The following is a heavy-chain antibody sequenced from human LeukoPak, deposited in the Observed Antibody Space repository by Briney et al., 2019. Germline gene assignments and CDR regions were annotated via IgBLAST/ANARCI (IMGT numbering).Heavy chain of an antibody. Sequence: GGPLRLSCAASGFTFSSYWMTWARQAPGKGLEWVANIKQDESEKYYGDSVRGRFTISRDNAQNSLYLQMDSLRAEDTAVYYCARDNGYFSVDYWGQGTLVTVSS. CDR1: GFTFSSYW. CDR3: ARDNGYFSVDY. D-gene: IGHD3-22*01. V-gene: IGHV3-7*01. J-gene: IGHJ4*02. CDR2: IKQDESEK.